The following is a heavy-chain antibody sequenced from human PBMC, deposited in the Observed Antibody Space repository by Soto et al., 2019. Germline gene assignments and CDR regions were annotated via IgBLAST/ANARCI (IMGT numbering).Heavy chain of an antibody. Sequence: SETLSLTCTVSGDSITSNSYFWAWIRQPPGKGLEWIGSIYYSGTTYYNPSLKSRVTISLDTSNNQFSLKLCSVTAADTAVYYCARGYCSGGSCGLFDYWGQGTLVTVSS. V-gene: IGHV4-39*07. CDR2: IYYSGTT. D-gene: IGHD2-15*01. CDR3: ARGYCSGGSCGLFDY. J-gene: IGHJ4*02. CDR1: GDSITSNSYF.